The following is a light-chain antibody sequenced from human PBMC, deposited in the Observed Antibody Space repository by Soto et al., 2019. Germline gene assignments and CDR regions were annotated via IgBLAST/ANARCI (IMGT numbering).Light chain of an antibody. CDR2: TAS. CDR3: QQYCSYPLT. Sequence: AIRMTQSPSSFSASTGDRVTITRRASQGISSHLAWYQVKPGKAHRLLISTASYLESGVPSRFSGSGSGTDFTLTISHLQSEDVAGYYCQQYCSYPLTFGGGNKVEIK. CDR1: QGISSH. J-gene: IGKJ4*01. V-gene: IGKV1-8*01.